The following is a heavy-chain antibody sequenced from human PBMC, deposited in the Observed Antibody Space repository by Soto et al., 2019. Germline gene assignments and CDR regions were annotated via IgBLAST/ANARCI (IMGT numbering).Heavy chain of an antibody. J-gene: IGHJ4*02. V-gene: IGHV1-46*01. CDR1: GYTITSYY. CDR2: INPSGGDT. D-gene: IGHD6-25*01. Sequence: ASVKGSCKPSGYTITSYYRHWVRQAPGQGLEWMGTINPSGGDTTYAQKFQGRVTMTRDTSTSTVYMELSSLRPEDTAVYYCARIAAGYWGQGTLVTSPQ. CDR3: ARIAAGY.